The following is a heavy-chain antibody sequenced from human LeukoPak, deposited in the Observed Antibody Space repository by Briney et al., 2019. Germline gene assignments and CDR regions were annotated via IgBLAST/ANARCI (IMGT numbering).Heavy chain of an antibody. Sequence: PGGSLRLSCAASGFTVSSNYMSWVRQAPGKGLEWVSVIYSGGSTYYADSVKGRFTISRDNSKNTLYLQMGSLRAEDMAVYYCARSGDCSSTSCYEGYYYYYMDVWGKGTTVTVSS. V-gene: IGHV3-53*05. CDR1: GFTVSSNY. CDR3: ARSGDCSSTSCYEGYYYYYMDV. J-gene: IGHJ6*03. D-gene: IGHD2-2*01. CDR2: IYSGGST.